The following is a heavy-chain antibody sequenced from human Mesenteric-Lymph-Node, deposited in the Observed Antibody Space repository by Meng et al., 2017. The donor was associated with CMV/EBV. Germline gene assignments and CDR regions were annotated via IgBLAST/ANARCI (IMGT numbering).Heavy chain of an antibody. CDR3: ARGLLGSKGGNDWFDP. V-gene: IGHV3-21*01. CDR1: GFTFSSYS. CDR2: ISSSSSYI. J-gene: IGHJ5*02. Sequence: GFTFSSYSMNWVRQAPGKGLEWVSSISSSSSYIYYADSVKGRFTTSRDNAKNSLYLQMNSLRAEDTAVYYCARGLLGSKGGNDWFDPWGQGTLVTLSS. D-gene: IGHD3-10*01.